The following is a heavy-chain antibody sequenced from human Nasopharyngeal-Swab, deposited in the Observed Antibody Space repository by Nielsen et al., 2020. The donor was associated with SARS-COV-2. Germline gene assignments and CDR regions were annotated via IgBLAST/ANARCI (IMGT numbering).Heavy chain of an antibody. CDR1: GFTFSSYW. Sequence: SLKISCAASGFTFSSYWMHWVRQAPGKGLEWVSGISWNSGSIGYADSVKGRFTISRDNAKNSLYMQMNSLRAEDTALYYCAKDKWELLEAFDIWGQGTMVTVSS. D-gene: IGHD1-26*01. V-gene: IGHV3-9*01. J-gene: IGHJ3*02. CDR2: ISWNSGSI. CDR3: AKDKWELLEAFDI.